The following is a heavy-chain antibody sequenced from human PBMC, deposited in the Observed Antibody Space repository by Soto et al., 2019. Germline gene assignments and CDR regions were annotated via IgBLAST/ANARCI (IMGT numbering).Heavy chain of an antibody. D-gene: IGHD2-2*01. J-gene: IGHJ6*02. Sequence: QVQLVQSGAEVKKPGSSVKVSCTASGCTFSSYAISWVRQAPGQGLEWMGGIIPISGTANYAQKFQGRVTITADESTSTAYMELSSLRSEDTAGYYCARSQGSSTSLEIYYYYYYGMDVWGHGTTVTVSS. CDR1: GCTFSSYA. CDR3: ARSQGSSTSLEIYYYYYYGMDV. V-gene: IGHV1-69*01. CDR2: IIPISGTA.